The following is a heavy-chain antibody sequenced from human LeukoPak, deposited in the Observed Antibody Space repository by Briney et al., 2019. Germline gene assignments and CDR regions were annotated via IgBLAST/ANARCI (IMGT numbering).Heavy chain of an antibody. V-gene: IGHV3-23*01. J-gene: IGHJ4*02. CDR2: ISSSGGSS. D-gene: IGHD6-13*01. CDR3: ARAQLAWDAAN. CDR1: GFTFSSYA. Sequence: GGSLRLSCAGSGFTFSSYAMSWVRQAPGKGLEWVSTISSSGGSSYYADSVKGRFTVSRDNAKNSLYLQMNSLRVEDTAVYYCARAQLAWDAANWGQGTLVTVSS.